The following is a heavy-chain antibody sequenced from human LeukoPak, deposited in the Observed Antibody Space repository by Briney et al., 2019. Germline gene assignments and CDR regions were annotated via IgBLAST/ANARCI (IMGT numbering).Heavy chain of an antibody. CDR1: GGSISSYY. D-gene: IGHD3-10*01. CDR3: ARVGDYYYCDY. CDR2: IYYSGST. V-gene: IGHV4-59*01. Sequence: PSETLSLTCTVSGGSISSYYWSWIRQPPGKGLEWIGYIYYSGSTNYNPSLKSRVTISVDTSKNQFSLKLSSVTAADTAVYYCARVGDYYYCDYWGQGTLVTVSS. J-gene: IGHJ4*02.